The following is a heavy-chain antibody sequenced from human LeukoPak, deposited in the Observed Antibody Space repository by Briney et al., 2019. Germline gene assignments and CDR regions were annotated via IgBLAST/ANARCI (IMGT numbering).Heavy chain of an antibody. CDR2: IWYDGSNK. J-gene: IGHJ4*02. D-gene: IGHD3-10*01. CDR1: GFTFSSYG. Sequence: GRSLRLSCAASGFTFSSYGMHGGRQAPGKGLEWVAVIWYDGSNKYYADSVKGRFTISRDNSKNTLYLQMNSLRAEDTAVYYCARGGATGDVFDYWGQGTLVTVSS. CDR3: ARGGATGDVFDY. V-gene: IGHV3-33*01.